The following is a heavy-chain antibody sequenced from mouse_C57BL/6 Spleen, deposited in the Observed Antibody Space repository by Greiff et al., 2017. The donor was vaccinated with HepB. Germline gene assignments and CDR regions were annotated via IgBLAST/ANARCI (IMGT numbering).Heavy chain of an antibody. Sequence: EVQVVESEGGLVQPGSSMKLSCTASGFTFSDYYMAWVRQVPEKGLEWVANINSDGSSTYYLDSLKSRFIISRDNAKNILYLQMSSLTSEDTATYYCAREDYGSSYVDYWGQGTTLTVSA. J-gene: IGHJ2*01. CDR3: AREDYGSSYVDY. CDR2: INSDGSST. D-gene: IGHD1-1*01. V-gene: IGHV5-16*01. CDR1: GFTFSDYY.